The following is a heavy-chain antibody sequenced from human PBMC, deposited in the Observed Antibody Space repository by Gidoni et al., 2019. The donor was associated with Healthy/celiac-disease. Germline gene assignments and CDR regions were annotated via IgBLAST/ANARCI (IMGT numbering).Heavy chain of an antibody. CDR3: ARTTSRLYDAFDI. D-gene: IGHD4-4*01. CDR2: ISYDGSNK. V-gene: IGHV3-30-3*01. CDR1: GFTFSSYA. Sequence: VQLVESGGGVVQPGRSLRLSCAASGFTFSSYAMHWVRQAPGKGLEWVAVISYDGSNKYYADSVKGRFTISRDNSKNTLYLQMNSLRAEDTAVYYCARTTSRLYDAFDIWGQGTMVTVSS. J-gene: IGHJ3*02.